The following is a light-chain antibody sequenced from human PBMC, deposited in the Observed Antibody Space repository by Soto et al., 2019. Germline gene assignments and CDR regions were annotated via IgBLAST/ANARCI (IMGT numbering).Light chain of an antibody. CDR2: STN. CDR3: MLYIGSGISV. V-gene: IGLV8-61*01. J-gene: IGLJ3*02. CDR1: SGSVTPSYH. Sequence: QAVVTQEPSFSVSPGGTVTLTCGFTSGSVTPSYHPSWYQQTPGQAPRALIHSTNTRSSGVPDRFSGSILGNRAALTITGAQADDECEYYCMLYIGSGISVFGGGTKLTVL.